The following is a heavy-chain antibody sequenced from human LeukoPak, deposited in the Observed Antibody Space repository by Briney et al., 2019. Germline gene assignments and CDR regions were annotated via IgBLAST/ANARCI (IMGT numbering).Heavy chain of an antibody. CDR1: GFTFSSYG. Sequence: SGGSLRLSCVASGFTFSSYGMSWARQAPGKGLEWVSAISGSGGSTYYADSVKGRFTISRDNSRNTLYLVMNSLRVDDTAVYYCAKAVDLATISVDIWGQGTMVTVSS. CDR3: AKAVDLATISVDI. D-gene: IGHD5-24*01. CDR2: ISGSGGST. V-gene: IGHV3-23*01. J-gene: IGHJ3*02.